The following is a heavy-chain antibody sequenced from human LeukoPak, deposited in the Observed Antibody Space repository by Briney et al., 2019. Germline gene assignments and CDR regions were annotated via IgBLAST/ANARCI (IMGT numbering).Heavy chain of an antibody. CDR3: ARGYYDSSGYYHFDY. Sequence: ASVKVSCKASGGTFSSYAISWVRQAPGQGLEWMGGIIPIFGTANYAQKFQGRVTITTDESTSTAYMELSSLRSEDTVVYYCARGYYDSSGYYHFDYCGQGPLVTVSS. J-gene: IGHJ4*02. CDR2: IIPIFGTA. V-gene: IGHV1-69*05. CDR1: GGTFSSYA. D-gene: IGHD3-22*01.